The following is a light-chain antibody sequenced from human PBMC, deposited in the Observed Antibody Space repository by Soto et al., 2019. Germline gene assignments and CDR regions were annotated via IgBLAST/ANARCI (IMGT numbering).Light chain of an antibody. V-gene: IGLV2-23*01. Sequence: QSALTQPASASGSPGQSITISCTGVSSDVGNYNLVSWYQQHPAKAPKLIIYEDDKRPSGVSNRFSGSKSGDTASLTISGLQAEDEADYYCCSYLGSSTVFGGGTQLTVL. J-gene: IGLJ7*01. CDR3: CSYLGSSTV. CDR1: SSDVGNYNL. CDR2: EDD.